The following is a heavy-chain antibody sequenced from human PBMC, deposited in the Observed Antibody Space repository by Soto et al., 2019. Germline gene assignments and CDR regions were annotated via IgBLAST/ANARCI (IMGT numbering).Heavy chain of an antibody. CDR1: CYTFSTSG. V-gene: IGHV1-18*01. Sequence: SVKVSYKNSCYTFSTSGISWGRQAPGQGLEWVGWIRPDNGNRKSAQRLQGRVTLTTDTSASTAYMELRSLTSDDTAMYYCARDTESNRYNDWGQGTLVTVSS. J-gene: IGHJ1*01. D-gene: IGHD1-20*01. CDR2: IRPDNGNR. CDR3: ARDTESNRYND.